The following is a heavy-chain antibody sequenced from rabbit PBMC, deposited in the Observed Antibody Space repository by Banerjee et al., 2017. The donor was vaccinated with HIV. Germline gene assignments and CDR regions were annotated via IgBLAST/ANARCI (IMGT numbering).Heavy chain of an antibody. CDR2: INCGSGST. CDR1: GFTLSSYV. D-gene: IGHD6-1*01. J-gene: IGHJ4*01. Sequence: EESGGGLVKPEGSLTLTCKASGFTLSSYVMCWVRQAQGKGLEWIGCINCGSGSTYYASWAKGRFTISKTSSTTVTLQMTSLTAADTATYFCARDSYVGYGYVDLWGPGTLVTVS. CDR3: ARDSYVGYGYVDL. V-gene: IGHV1S45*01.